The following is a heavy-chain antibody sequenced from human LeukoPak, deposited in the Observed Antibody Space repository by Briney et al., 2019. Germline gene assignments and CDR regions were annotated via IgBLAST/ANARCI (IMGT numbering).Heavy chain of an antibody. V-gene: IGHV3-48*03. J-gene: IGHJ4*02. CDR2: IDSSGSTI. Sequence: GGSLRLSCAASGFTFSSYEMNWVRQAPGKGLEWVSYIDSSGSTIHYADSVKGRFTISRDNAKNSLYLQMNSLRAEDMALYYCAKDLDYGGNSGLDYWGQGTLVTVSS. CDR1: GFTFSSYE. CDR3: AKDLDYGGNSGLDY. D-gene: IGHD4-23*01.